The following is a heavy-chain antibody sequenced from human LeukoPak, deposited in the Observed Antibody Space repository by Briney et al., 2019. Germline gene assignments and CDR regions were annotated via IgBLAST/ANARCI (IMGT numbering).Heavy chain of an antibody. CDR3: ATSVATLYYYYMDV. Sequence: SETLSLTCTVSGGSISSYYWSWIRQPPGKGLEWIGYIYYSGSTHYNPSLKSRVTISVDTSKNLFSLKLSSVTAADTAVYYCATSVATLYYYYMDVWGKGTTVTVSS. J-gene: IGHJ6*03. V-gene: IGHV4-59*08. CDR1: GGSISSYY. CDR2: IYYSGST.